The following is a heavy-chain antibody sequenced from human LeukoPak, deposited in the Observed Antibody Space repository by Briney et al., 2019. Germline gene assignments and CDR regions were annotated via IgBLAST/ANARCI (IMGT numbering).Heavy chain of an antibody. V-gene: IGHV3-23*01. J-gene: IGHJ4*02. D-gene: IGHD1-26*01. Sequence: PGGSLRLSCAASGFTFSSYAMSWVRQAPGKGLEWVSAISGSGGSTYYADSVKGRFTISRDNSKSTLYLQMNSLRAEDTAVYYCAKDPSGATEFDYWSQGTLVTVSS. CDR3: AKDPSGATEFDY. CDR1: GFTFSSYA. CDR2: ISGSGGST.